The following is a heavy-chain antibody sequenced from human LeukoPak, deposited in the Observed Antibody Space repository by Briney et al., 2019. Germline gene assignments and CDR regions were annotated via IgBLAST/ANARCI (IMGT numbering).Heavy chain of an antibody. CDR3: ATYGMDV. CDR2: IYYSGST. J-gene: IGHJ6*02. CDR1: GGSISSYY. V-gene: IGHV4-59*01. Sequence: SETLSLTCTVSGGSISSYYWSWIRQPPGKGLEWIGYIYYSGSTNYNPSLKSRVTISVDTSKNQFSLKLSSVTAADTAVYYCATYGMDVWGQGTTVTVSS.